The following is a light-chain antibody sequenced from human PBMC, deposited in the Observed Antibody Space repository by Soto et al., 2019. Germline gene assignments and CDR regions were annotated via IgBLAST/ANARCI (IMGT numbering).Light chain of an antibody. CDR3: IQGTHWPWT. CDR1: QSLIHSDGNTY. CDR2: EVS. Sequence: DVVMTQSPLSLPVTLGQPASISCRSSQSLIHSDGNTYLSWFQQRPGQSPRRLIYEVSDRDSGVPDRLTGSGSGTDFTLKISRVEAEDVGVYYCIQGTHWPWTFGQGTEVEIK. V-gene: IGKV2-30*02. J-gene: IGKJ1*01.